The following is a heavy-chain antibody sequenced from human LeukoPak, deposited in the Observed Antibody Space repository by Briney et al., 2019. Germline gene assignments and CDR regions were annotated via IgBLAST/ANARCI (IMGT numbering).Heavy chain of an antibody. V-gene: IGHV3-66*01. D-gene: IGHD1-14*01. CDR2: TYSGDTT. CDR3: ARERPDSRNLDS. J-gene: IGHJ4*02. Sequence: GGSLRLSCAASGFTFSSYAMSWVRQAPGKGLEWVSITYSGDTTYYADSVKGRFIISRDDSKNTLSLQMNDLRVEDTAVYYCARERPDSRNLDSWGRGALVTVSS. CDR1: GFTFSSYA.